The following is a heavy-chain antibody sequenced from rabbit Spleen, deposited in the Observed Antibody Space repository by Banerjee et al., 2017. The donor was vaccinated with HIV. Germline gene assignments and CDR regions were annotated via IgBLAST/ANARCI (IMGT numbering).Heavy chain of an antibody. CDR2: ILIGGSGNT. CDR1: GFSSSSNYW. CDR3: ARDTGSSFSSYGMDL. V-gene: IGHV1S40*01. D-gene: IGHD8-1*01. Sequence: QSLEESGGDLVKPGASLTLTCTASGFSSSSNYWICWVRQAPGKGLEWIACILIGGSGNTHYASWAKGRFTISKTSSTTVTLQMTSLTVADTATYFCARDTGSSFSSYGMDLWGPGTLVTVS. J-gene: IGHJ6*01.